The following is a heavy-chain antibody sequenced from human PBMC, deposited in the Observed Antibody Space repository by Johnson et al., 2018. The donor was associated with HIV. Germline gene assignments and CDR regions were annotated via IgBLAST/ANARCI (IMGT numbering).Heavy chain of an antibody. CDR3: TTGQLGGASDI. CDR2: LKSRTDGETA. CDR1: GFTFSNYA. V-gene: IGHV3-15*01. J-gene: IGHJ3*02. Sequence: VQLVESGGGVVQPGRSLRLSCAASGFTFSNYAMHWVRQAPGKGLEWVGRLKSRTDGETADYAAPVKGRFTISRDDSKNTLYLQMNSLKIEDTAVYYCTTGQLGGASDIWGQGTMVTVSS. D-gene: IGHD6-13*01.